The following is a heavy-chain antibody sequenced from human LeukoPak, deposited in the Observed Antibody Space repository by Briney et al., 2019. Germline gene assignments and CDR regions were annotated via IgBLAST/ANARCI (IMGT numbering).Heavy chain of an antibody. J-gene: IGHJ6*03. CDR2: IKQHGSEK. D-gene: IGHD2-2*01. CDR1: GFTFSSYW. V-gene: IGHV3-7*01. Sequence: GGSLRLSCAASGFTFSSYWMSWVRQAPGKGLEWVANIKQHGSEKYYLDSVKGRFTISRDNAKNSLYLQMNSLRAEDTAVYYCARALGYQLLPGYFYYMDVWGKGTTVTVSS. CDR3: ARALGYQLLPGYFYYMDV.